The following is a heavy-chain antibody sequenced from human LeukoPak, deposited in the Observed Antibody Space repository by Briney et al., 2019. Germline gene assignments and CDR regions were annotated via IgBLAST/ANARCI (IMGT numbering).Heavy chain of an antibody. D-gene: IGHD1-26*01. CDR2: TSSSSSYI. J-gene: IGHJ4*02. V-gene: IGHV3-21*01. Sequence: GGSLRLSCAASGFTFSSYSMNWVRQAPGKGLEWVSSTSSSSSYIYYADSVKGRFTISRDNAKNSLYLQMNSLRAEDTAVYYCARDGSMMGATYWGQGTLVTVSS. CDR1: GFTFSSYS. CDR3: ARDGSMMGATY.